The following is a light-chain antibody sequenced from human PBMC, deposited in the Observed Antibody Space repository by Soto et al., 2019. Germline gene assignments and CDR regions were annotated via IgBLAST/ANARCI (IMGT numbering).Light chain of an antibody. CDR3: LLSYNAARV. J-gene: IGLJ2*01. CDR1: TGAVTSNHH. Sequence: QAVVTQEPSLTVSPGGTGTLTCGSSTGAVTSNHHPYWFQQKAGQAPRTLIYDTSNKHSWTPARFSGSLLGDKAALTLSGAQPEYEAQYYCLLSYNAARVFGGGTKLTVL. V-gene: IGLV7-46*01. CDR2: DTS.